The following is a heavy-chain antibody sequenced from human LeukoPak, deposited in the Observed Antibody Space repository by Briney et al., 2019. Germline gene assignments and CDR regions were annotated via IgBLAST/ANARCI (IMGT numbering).Heavy chain of an antibody. D-gene: IGHD6-13*01. CDR3: ARVYSSSWYRADY. CDR1: GYTFTGYY. CDR2: INPNSGGT. Sequence: ASVTVSCKASGYTFTGYYMHWVRQAPGQGLEWMGWINPNSGGTNYAQTFQGRVTMTRDTSISTAYMELSRLRSDDTAVYYCARVYSSSWYRADYGGQGTLVTVS. V-gene: IGHV1-2*02. J-gene: IGHJ4*02.